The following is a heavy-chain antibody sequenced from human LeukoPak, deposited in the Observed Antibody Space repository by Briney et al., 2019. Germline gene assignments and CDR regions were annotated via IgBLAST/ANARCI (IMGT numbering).Heavy chain of an antibody. CDR3: ASRDYYGSGSYSNGPDYYYYYMDV. CDR1: GGTFSNFG. J-gene: IGHJ6*03. V-gene: IGHV1-69*13. D-gene: IGHD3-10*01. CDR2: IIPKFGTA. Sequence: GASVKVSCKASGGTFSNFGFSWVRQAPGQGLEWMGGIIPKFGTADYAQKFQGRVTITADESTSTAYMELSSLRSEDTAVYYCASRDYYGSGSYSNGPDYYYYYMDVWGKGTTVTISS.